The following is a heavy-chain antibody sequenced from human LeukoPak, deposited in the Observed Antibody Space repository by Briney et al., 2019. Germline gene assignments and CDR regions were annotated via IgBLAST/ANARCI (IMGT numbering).Heavy chain of an antibody. CDR3: ARLYNSGWSNWFDP. V-gene: IGHV3-53*01. D-gene: IGHD6-19*01. CDR2: IYSGGST. J-gene: IGHJ5*02. CDR1: GFTVSSNY. Sequence: SGGSLRLSCAASGFTVSSNYMSWVRQAPGKGPEWVSVIYSGGSTYYGDSVKGRFTISRDNSKNTLYLQMNSLRAEDTAVYYCARLYNSGWSNWFDPWGQGTLVTVSS.